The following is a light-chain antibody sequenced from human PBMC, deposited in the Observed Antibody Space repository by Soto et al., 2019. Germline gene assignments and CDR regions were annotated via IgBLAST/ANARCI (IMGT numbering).Light chain of an antibody. J-gene: IGLJ3*02. CDR1: SGHSNYG. CDR2: VNGDGSH. Sequence: QLVLTQSPSASASLGASVKLTCILSSGHSNYGIAWHQQQPEKGPRYLMKVNGDGSHIKGDGIPDRFSGSSSGAERYLTISSLQSEDEADYYCQTGGTGIVFGGGTQLTVL. V-gene: IGLV4-69*01. CDR3: QTGGTGIV.